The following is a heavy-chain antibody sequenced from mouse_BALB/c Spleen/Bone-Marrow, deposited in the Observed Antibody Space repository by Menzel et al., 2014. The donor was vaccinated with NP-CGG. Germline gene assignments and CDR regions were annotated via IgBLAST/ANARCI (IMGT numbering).Heavy chain of an antibody. D-gene: IGHD4-1*01. V-gene: IGHV1S56*01. J-gene: IGHJ4*01. Sequence: VQLQQSGPELVKPGASVKMSCKASGYTFTSYYIHWVKQRPGQGLEWIGWIYPGDGSTKYNEKFKCKTTLTADKSSSTAYMLLSSLTSEDSAIYFCARKENWAYAMDYWGQGTSVTVSS. CDR1: GYTFTSYY. CDR2: IYPGDGST. CDR3: ARKENWAYAMDY.